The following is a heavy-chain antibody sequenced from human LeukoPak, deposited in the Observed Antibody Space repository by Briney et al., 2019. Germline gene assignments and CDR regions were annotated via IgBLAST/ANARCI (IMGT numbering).Heavy chain of an antibody. CDR3: ARGAPTTRIGAGRFDY. CDR2: SNASGGST. D-gene: IGHD5-12*01. CDR1: GYSLSNYY. J-gene: IGHJ4*02. V-gene: IGHV1-46*01. Sequence: ASVKVSCKAFGYSLSNYYVHGVRQAPAQGLEWMGESNASGGSTSCEQKFQGRITVTRDTHTNTVYMALSSLRREDTATYYCARGAPTTRIGAGRFDYWGQGSLLTVAS.